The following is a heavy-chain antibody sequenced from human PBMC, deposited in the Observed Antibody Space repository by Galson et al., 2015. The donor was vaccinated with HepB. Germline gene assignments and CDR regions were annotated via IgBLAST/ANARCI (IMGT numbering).Heavy chain of an antibody. V-gene: IGHV1-46*03. CDR3: SRGGSSWSGRGNFDY. Sequence: SCKASGCTFTSYYMHWVRQAPGQGLEWMGIINPSGGSTSYAQKFQGRVTMVRDTSTSTVYMELSSLRSEDTAVYYCSRGGSSWSGRGNFDYWGQGTLVTVSS. J-gene: IGHJ4*02. D-gene: IGHD6-13*01. CDR1: GCTFTSYY. CDR2: INPSGGST.